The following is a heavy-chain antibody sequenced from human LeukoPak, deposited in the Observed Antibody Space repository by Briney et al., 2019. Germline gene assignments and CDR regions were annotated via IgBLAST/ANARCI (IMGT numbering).Heavy chain of an antibody. J-gene: IGHJ4*02. CDR2: IHYSGST. V-gene: IGHV4-4*02. CDR1: GGSISSSNW. Sequence: SGTLSLTCAVSGGSISSSNWWSWVRQPPGKGLEWIGEIHYSGSTNYNPPLKSRVTISIDKSRNQLSLKLTSVTAADTAVYYCARAWAVAGTGVFDYWGQGTLVTVSS. D-gene: IGHD6-13*01. CDR3: ARAWAVAGTGVFDY.